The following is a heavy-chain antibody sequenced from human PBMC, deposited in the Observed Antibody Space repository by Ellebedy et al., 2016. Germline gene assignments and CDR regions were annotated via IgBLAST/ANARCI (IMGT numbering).Heavy chain of an antibody. CDR2: ISSSSSTI. CDR3: ARDWELPISDY. Sequence: EGSLRLSCAASGFTFSSYSMNWVRQAPGKGLEWVSYISSSSSTIYYADSVKGRFTISRDNAKNSLYLQMNSLRAEDTAVYYCARDWELPISDYWGQGTLATVSS. D-gene: IGHD1-26*01. J-gene: IGHJ4*02. CDR1: GFTFSSYS. V-gene: IGHV3-48*04.